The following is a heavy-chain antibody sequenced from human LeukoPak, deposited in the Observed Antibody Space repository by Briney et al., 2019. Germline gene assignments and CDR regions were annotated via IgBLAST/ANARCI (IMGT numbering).Heavy chain of an antibody. CDR1: GFTFSSYA. CDR2: ISYDGSNK. Sequence: GGSLRLSCAASGFTFSSYAMHWVRQAPGKGLEWVAVISYDGSNKYYADSVKGRFTISRDNSKNTLYLQMNSLRAEDTAVYYCAKDYGQQLNWFDPWGQGTLVTVSS. V-gene: IGHV3-30*04. CDR3: AKDYGQQLNWFDP. J-gene: IGHJ5*02. D-gene: IGHD6-13*01.